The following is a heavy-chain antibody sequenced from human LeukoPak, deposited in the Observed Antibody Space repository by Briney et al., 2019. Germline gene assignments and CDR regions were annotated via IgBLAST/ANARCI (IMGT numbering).Heavy chain of an antibody. CDR1: GFTFSSYE. V-gene: IGHV3-48*03. CDR2: ISSSGSTI. Sequence: SGGSLRLSCAASGFTFSSYEMNWVRQAPGKGLEWVSYISSSGSTIYYADSVKGRFTISRDNAKNSLYLQMNSLRAEDTAVYYCARLVVVKDLAFDIWGQGTMVTVSS. J-gene: IGHJ3*02. CDR3: ARLVVVKDLAFDI. D-gene: IGHD3-22*01.